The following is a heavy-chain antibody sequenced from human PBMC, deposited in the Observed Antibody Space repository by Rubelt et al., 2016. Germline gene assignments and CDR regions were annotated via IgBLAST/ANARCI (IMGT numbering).Heavy chain of an antibody. Sequence: QVQLVQSGAEVKKPGASVKVSCKASGYTFTGYYMHWVRQAPGQGLEWMGWINPNSGGTNYAQKCQGRVTMTSDTSISTAYMELRSLRSDDTAVYYCARDPLPVRGVIMTPTHWGQGTLVTVSS. CDR1: GYTFTGYY. D-gene: IGHD3-10*01. CDR3: ARDPLPVRGVIMTPTH. J-gene: IGHJ4*02. V-gene: IGHV1-2*02. CDR2: INPNSGGT.